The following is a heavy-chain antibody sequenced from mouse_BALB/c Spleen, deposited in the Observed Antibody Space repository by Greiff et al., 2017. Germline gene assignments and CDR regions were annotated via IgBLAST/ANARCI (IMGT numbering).Heavy chain of an antibody. CDR1: GFNIKDYY. CDR2: IDPENGNT. CDR3: ASGGVYWYFDV. J-gene: IGHJ1*01. V-gene: IGHV14-1*02. Sequence: EVQLQQSGAELVRPGALVKLSCKASGFNIKDYYMHWVKQRPEQGLEWIGWIDPENGNTIYDPKFQGKASITADTSSNTAYLQLSSLTSEDTAVYYCASGGVYWYFDVWGAGTTVTVSS.